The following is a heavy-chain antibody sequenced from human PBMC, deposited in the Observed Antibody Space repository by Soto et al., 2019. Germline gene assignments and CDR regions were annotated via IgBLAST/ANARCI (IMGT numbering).Heavy chain of an antibody. Sequence: SETLSLTCSVSGVSITNYYWTWIRHSPGKGLEWIGYVYHTGNTYYNPSLRSRVTISLDTSKNQVSLRLRSVTAADTAVYYCAREQYNGRLGGQETRFPV. V-gene: IGHV4-59*01. D-gene: IGHD1-20*01. CDR3: AREQYNGRL. J-gene: IGHJ4*02. CDR1: GVSITNYY. CDR2: VYHTGNT.